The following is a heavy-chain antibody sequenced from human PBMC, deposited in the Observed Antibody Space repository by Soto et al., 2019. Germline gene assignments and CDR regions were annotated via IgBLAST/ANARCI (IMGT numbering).Heavy chain of an antibody. J-gene: IGHJ4*02. CDR1: GFSLSTNGVG. D-gene: IGHD1-26*01. CDR2: IYWGGDK. V-gene: IGHV2-5*02. CDR3: AHRRGAYYFDF. Sequence: QITLKESGPTLVKPTQTLTLTCTFSGFSLSTNGVGVGWIRQPPGKALEWLALIYWGGDKHYSPSLKSRLTITKDTSKNQVVLTMTNMDPVDTATYYCAHRRGAYYFDFWGLGTLVTVSS.